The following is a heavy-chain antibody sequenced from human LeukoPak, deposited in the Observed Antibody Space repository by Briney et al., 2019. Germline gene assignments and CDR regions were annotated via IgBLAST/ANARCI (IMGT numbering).Heavy chain of an antibody. V-gene: IGHV3-72*01. D-gene: IGHD1-26*01. Sequence: PGGSLTLSCAASGFTSSDHYIDWVRQAPGKGLEWVGRTRNKANSYTTEYAASVKGRFTISRDDLKYSLFLQMNSLMTEDTAVYYCARARRGSYPSSDYWGQGTLVTVSS. CDR1: GFTSSDHY. CDR3: ARARRGSYPSSDY. J-gene: IGHJ4*02. CDR2: TRNKANSYTT.